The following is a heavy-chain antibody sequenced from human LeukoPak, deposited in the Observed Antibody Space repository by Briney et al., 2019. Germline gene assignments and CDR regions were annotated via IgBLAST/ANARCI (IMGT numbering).Heavy chain of an antibody. Sequence: PGGSLRLSCAASEFTFSSYEMNWVRQAPGKGLEWVSYISSSGSTTYYADSVKGRFTISRDNAKNSLYLQMNSLRGEDTAVYYCARGGAVAGLYWGQGTLVTVSS. CDR3: ARGGAVAGLY. CDR1: EFTFSSYE. CDR2: ISSSGSTT. D-gene: IGHD6-19*01. J-gene: IGHJ4*02. V-gene: IGHV3-48*03.